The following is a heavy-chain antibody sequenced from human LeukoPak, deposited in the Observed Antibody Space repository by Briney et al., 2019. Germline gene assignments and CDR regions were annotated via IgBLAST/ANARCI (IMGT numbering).Heavy chain of an antibody. CDR1: GGTFSSYA. D-gene: IGHD3-22*01. J-gene: IGHJ4*02. V-gene: IGHV1-69*13. CDR3: SRELYDSSGYYLGFDY. Sequence: SVKVSCKASGGTFSSYAISWVRQAPGQGLEWMGGIIPIFGTANYAQKFQGRVTITADESTSTAYMELSSLRSEDTAVYYCSRELYDSSGYYLGFDYWGRGTLVTVSS. CDR2: IIPIFGTA.